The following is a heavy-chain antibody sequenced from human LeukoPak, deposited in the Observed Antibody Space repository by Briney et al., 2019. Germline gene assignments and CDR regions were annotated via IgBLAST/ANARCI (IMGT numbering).Heavy chain of an antibody. CDR2: ISGSGGST. V-gene: IGHV3-23*01. J-gene: IGHJ4*02. Sequence: GGSLRLSCAASGFTFSSYAMSWVRQAPGKGLEWVSAISGSGGSTYYADSVKGRLTISRDNSKNTLYLQMNSLRAEDTAVYYCAKTISSGWYYFDYWGQGTLVTVSS. CDR3: AKTISSGWYYFDY. CDR1: GFTFSSYA. D-gene: IGHD6-19*01.